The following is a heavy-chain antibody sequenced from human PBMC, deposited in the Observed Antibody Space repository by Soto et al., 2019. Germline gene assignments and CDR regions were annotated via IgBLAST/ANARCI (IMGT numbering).Heavy chain of an antibody. V-gene: IGHV3-48*03. J-gene: IGHJ4*02. Sequence: GGSLRLSCAASGFTFSSYEMNWVRQAPGKGLEWVSYISSSGSTIYYADSVKGRFTISRDNAKNSLYLQMNSLRAEDTAVDYCARAADSSGWSHFDYWGQGTLVTVSS. D-gene: IGHD6-19*01. CDR2: ISSSGSTI. CDR1: GFTFSSYE. CDR3: ARAADSSGWSHFDY.